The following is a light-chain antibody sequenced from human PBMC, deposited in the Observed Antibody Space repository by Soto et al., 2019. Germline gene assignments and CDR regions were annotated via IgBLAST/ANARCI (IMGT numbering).Light chain of an antibody. CDR1: LDIITL. CDR2: DAS. V-gene: IGKV1-33*01. J-gene: IGKJ5*01. Sequence: DIQMTQSPSSLSASVGDRVTITCQAILDIITLLNWYQEKPGQTPKLLIFDASNLEVGVPSRFSGGGSGIHFTLTITSLQPEDVAPYYCQQYENLPITFDQGTRLEIK. CDR3: QQYENLPIT.